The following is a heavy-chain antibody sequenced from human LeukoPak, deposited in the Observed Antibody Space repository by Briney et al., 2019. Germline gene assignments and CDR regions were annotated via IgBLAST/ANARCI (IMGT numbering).Heavy chain of an antibody. CDR2: INHSGST. V-gene: IGHV4-34*01. D-gene: IGHD6-19*01. CDR3: ARGIPTWAVAGTGWFDP. J-gene: IGHJ5*02. Sequence: SETLSLTCAVYGGSFSGYYWSWIRQPPGKGLEWIGEINHSGSTNYNPSLKSRVTISVDTSKNQFSLKLSSVTAADTAVYYCARGIPTWAVAGTGWFDPWGQGTLVTVSS. CDR1: GGSFSGYY.